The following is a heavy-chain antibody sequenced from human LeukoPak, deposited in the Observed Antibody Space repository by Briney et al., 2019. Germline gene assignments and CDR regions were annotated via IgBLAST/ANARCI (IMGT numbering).Heavy chain of an antibody. CDR3: AREARDYYDSSGYYYMIDY. Sequence: PGGSLRLSCAASGFTFSSYSMNWVRQAPGKGLEWVSSSSSSSSYIYHADSVKGRFTISRDNAKNSLYLQMNSLRAEDTAVYYCAREARDYYDSSGYYYMIDYWGQGTLVTVSS. CDR2: SSSSSSYI. J-gene: IGHJ4*02. CDR1: GFTFSSYS. D-gene: IGHD3-22*01. V-gene: IGHV3-21*01.